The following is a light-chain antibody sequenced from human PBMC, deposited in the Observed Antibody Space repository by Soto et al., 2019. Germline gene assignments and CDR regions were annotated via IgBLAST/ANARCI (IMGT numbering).Light chain of an antibody. CDR1: QGISSY. CDR2: AAS. J-gene: IGKJ5*01. V-gene: IGKV1-8*01. Sequence: AIRMTQSPSPFSASTGDRVTITCRASQGISSYLAWYQQKPGKAPKLLIYAASTLQSGVPSRFSGSGSGTDFTLTISSLQPEDVATYYCQKYNSALGTFGQGTRLDIK. CDR3: QKYNSALGT.